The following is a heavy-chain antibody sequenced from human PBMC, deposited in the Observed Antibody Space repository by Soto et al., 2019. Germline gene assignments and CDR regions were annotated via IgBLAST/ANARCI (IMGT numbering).Heavy chain of an antibody. J-gene: IGHJ4*02. CDR2: IWYDGTQK. CDR1: GFTFNTYS. V-gene: IGHV3-33*03. CDR3: AKGGEVGGVLGDH. D-gene: IGHD1-26*01. Sequence: QVQLEESGGGVVQPGRSLRLSCEASGFTFNTYSMHWVRQPPGKGLEWLAAIWYDGTQKYYADSVQGRLTITRDNSMNTLNMQLNSLRREDTAEYYCAKGGEVGGVLGDHWGQGTLVTVSS.